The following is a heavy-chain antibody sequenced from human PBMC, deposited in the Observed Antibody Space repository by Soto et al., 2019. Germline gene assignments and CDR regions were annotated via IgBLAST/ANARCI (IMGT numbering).Heavy chain of an antibody. V-gene: IGHV3-21*01. D-gene: IGHD3-9*01. CDR3: SRDFIYDILTEGFDP. J-gene: IGHJ5*02. CDR1: GFNFRIYK. CDR2: ITGDSSYT. Sequence: PGGSLRLSCTASGFNFRIYKMNWVRQAPGKGLEWVSSITGDSSYTYYADSVKGRFTISRDNANNSLYLEMNSLGAEDTAMYYCSRDFIYDILTEGFDPWGQGTLVTVSS.